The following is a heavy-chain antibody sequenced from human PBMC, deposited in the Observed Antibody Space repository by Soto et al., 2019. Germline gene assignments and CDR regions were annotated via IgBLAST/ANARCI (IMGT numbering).Heavy chain of an antibody. J-gene: IGHJ4*02. Sequence: SETLSLTCAVYGGSFSGYYWSWIRQPPGKGLEWIGEINQSGSTNYNPSLKSRVTISVDTSKNQFFLRLTSVTAADTGVYFCARTLGPQVTGYVDSDYRWTIDQWGQGTLVTVSS. V-gene: IGHV4-34*01. CDR1: GGSFSGYY. CDR2: INQSGST. D-gene: IGHD4-4*01. CDR3: ARTLGPQVTGYVDSDYRWTIDQ.